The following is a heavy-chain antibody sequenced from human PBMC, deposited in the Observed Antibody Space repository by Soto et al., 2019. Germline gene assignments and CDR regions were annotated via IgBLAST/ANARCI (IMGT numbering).Heavy chain of an antibody. V-gene: IGHV3-30-3*01. CDR1: GFTFTTYT. J-gene: IGHJ4*02. Sequence: GGSLRLSCAASGFTFTTYTMHWVRQAPGKGLEWVALVSDVGTNQYYADSVKGRFTVSRDNSKDTLYLQMDSLRADDTAIYFCARDYDSSGYPRYYFDYWGQGTLDTVSS. CDR3: ARDYDSSGYPRYYFDY. D-gene: IGHD3-22*01. CDR2: VSDVGTNQ.